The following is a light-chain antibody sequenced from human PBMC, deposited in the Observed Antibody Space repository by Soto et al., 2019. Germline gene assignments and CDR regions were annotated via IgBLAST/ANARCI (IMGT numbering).Light chain of an antibody. Sequence: QSVLTQPPSVSAAPRQKVTISRSGSSSNIGNNYVSWYHRVPGTAPKLLIYDNNERPSGIPDRFSGSKSGTSATLDITGLQTGDEGDYYCGTWDSRLRVVVFGGGTKVTVL. CDR3: GTWDSRLRVVV. CDR2: DNN. V-gene: IGLV1-51*01. J-gene: IGLJ2*01. CDR1: SSNIGNNY.